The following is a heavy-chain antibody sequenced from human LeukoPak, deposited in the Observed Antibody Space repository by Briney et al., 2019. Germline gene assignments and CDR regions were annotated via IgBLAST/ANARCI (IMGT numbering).Heavy chain of an antibody. V-gene: IGHV3-66*01. CDR3: ARGQIYGTGSYFFDH. J-gene: IGHJ4*02. CDR1: GFTVTSNY. D-gene: IGHD3-10*01. CDR2: IYTDGRT. Sequence: GGSLRLSCAASGFTVTSNYMSWVRQTPGQGRLEWVSVIYTDGRTFYTGSVTGRFTISKDNSKNTLYLQMNSLRAEDTAVYYCARGQIYGTGSYFFDHWGQGTLVTVS.